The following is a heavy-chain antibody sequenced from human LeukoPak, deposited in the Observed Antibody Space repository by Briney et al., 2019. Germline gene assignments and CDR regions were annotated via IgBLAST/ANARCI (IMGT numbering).Heavy chain of an antibody. V-gene: IGHV4-34*01. J-gene: IGHJ4*02. CDR3: ARGAPGY. CDR2: IKHGGGT. CDR1: GGSFSDYP. Sequence: SETLSLTCAIYGGSFSDYPWTWIPQPPGKGLEWIGQIKHGGGTKYNPSLNSRVTMSLDTSKNQFSLKMTSVSAGDTATYYCARGAPGYWGQGTLVTVSS.